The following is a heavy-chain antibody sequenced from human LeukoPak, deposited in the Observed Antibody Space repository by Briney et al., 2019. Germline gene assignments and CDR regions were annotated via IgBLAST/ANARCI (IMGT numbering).Heavy chain of an antibody. CDR1: GGSISSGSYY. J-gene: IGHJ4*02. CDR2: IYTSGST. D-gene: IGHD6-13*01. V-gene: IGHV4-61*02. CDR3: ARDRGGSSPYYFDY. Sequence: PSQTLSLTCTVSGGSISSGSYYWSWIRQPAGKGLEWIGRIYTSGSTNYNPSLKSRVTISVDTSKNQFSLKLSSVTAADTAVYYCARDRGGSSPYYFDYWGQGTLVTVSS.